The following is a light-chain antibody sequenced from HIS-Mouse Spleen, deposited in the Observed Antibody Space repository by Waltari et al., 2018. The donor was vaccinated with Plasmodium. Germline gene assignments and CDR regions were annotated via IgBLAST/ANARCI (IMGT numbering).Light chain of an antibody. CDR2: AAS. J-gene: IGKJ1*01. Sequence: DIQMTQSPSSLSAAVGDRVTITCRASQIIRNYFNLYQEKPGKAPKFLIYAASTLQGRVTSRCGDIGSGADFSLNISGRQPDDLVIGCGNKRTSPCTFGQAPKV. V-gene: IGKV1-39*01. CDR3: NKRTSPCT. CDR1: QIIRNY.